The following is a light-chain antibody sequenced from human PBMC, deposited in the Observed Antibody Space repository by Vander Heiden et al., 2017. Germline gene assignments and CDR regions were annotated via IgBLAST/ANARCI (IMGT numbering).Light chain of an antibody. Sequence: IQMTQSPSTLPASLGDRVTITCSASQSISSWLAWYQQRPGKAPKLLSYDASSLGSGVPSRFSGSGAGTEFTLTISSLQHDDFATYYCQRYNRYPWTFGQGTKVEIK. CDR2: DAS. V-gene: IGKV1-5*01. CDR3: QRYNRYPWT. J-gene: IGKJ1*01. CDR1: QSISSW.